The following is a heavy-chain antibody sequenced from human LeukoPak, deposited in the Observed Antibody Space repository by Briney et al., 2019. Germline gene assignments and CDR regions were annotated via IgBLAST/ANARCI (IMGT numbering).Heavy chain of an antibody. D-gene: IGHD3-10*01. V-gene: IGHV3-11*04. J-gene: IGHJ4*02. CDR2: IGGRGATI. Sequence: GGSLRLSCAASGFTFSDYYMSWIRQAPGKGLEWVSYIGGRGATIYYADSVKGRFTISRDNAKNSLYLQMNSLRAEDTATYYCARGVRFGELPTLDYWGQGTLVTVSS. CDR1: GFTFSDYY. CDR3: ARGVRFGELPTLDY.